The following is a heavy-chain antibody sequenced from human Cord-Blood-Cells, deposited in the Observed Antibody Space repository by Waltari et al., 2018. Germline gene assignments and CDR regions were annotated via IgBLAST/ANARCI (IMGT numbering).Heavy chain of an antibody. CDR1: GGSFSYS. V-gene: IGHV4-34*01. CDR3: ARGEYSSSSFDY. D-gene: IGHD6-6*01. CDR2: INHSGST. Sequence: QVQLQQWGAGLLKPSETLSLTCAVYGGSFSYSWRWIRQPPGKGLEWIGEINHSGSTNYNPSLKSRVTISVDTSKNQFSLKLSSVTAADTAVYYCARGEYSSSSFDYWGQGTLVTVSS. J-gene: IGHJ4*02.